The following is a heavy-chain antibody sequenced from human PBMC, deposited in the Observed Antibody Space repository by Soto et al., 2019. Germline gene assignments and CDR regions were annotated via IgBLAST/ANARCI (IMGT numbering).Heavy chain of an antibody. CDR2: INWDGRIA. D-gene: IGHD6-13*01. Sequence: GGSLRLSCAASGFIFDDFTMHWVRLVPGKGLQWVSYINWDGRIAMYADSVKGRFTISRDNTNNHLYLQMNSLRSDDTALYYWAKDEGAAVESPGDWGHGTLVTVSS. CDR3: AKDEGAAVESPGD. CDR1: GFIFDDFT. J-gene: IGHJ4*01. V-gene: IGHV3-43*01.